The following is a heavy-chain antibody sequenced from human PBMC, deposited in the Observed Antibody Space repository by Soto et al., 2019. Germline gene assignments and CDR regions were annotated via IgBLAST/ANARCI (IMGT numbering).Heavy chain of an antibody. Sequence: SETLSLTCTVSGASVSSGGYYWSWIRQHPGKGLEWIGYIYYSGSTYYNPSLKSRVTISVDTSKNQFSLKLSSVTAADTAVYYCAREGAAPYYYYGMDVWGQGTTVTVSS. CDR2: IYYSGST. J-gene: IGHJ6*02. D-gene: IGHD6-6*01. CDR1: GASVSSGGYY. CDR3: AREGAAPYYYYGMDV. V-gene: IGHV4-31*03.